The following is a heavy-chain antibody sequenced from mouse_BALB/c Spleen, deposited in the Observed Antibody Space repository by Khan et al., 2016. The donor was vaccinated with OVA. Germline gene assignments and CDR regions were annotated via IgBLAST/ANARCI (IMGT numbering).Heavy chain of an antibody. CDR3: TRHGSTSWFDY. J-gene: IGHJ3*01. CDR2: IDPFNGGT. CDR1: GYSFSTYY. Sequence: VQLQQSGPELVKPGASVKISCKASGYSFSTYYIHWVTRSPGKTLEWIGYIDPFNGGTTYNQKFKGKATLTVDKSSSTAYMHLTSLTSEDSAVYYCTRHGSTSWFDYWGQGTLVTVSA. D-gene: IGHD1-1*01. V-gene: IGHV1S135*01.